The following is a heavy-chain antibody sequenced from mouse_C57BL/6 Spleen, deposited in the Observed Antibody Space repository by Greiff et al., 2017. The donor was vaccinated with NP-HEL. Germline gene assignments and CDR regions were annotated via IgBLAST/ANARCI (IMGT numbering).Heavy chain of an antibody. CDR3: TAYGNRGDY. J-gene: IGHJ4*01. V-gene: IGHV6-3*01. CDR1: GFTFSNYW. D-gene: IGHD2-1*01. CDR2: IRLKSDNYAT. Sequence: EVQRVESGGGLVQPGGSMKLSCVASGFTFSNYWMNWVRQSPEQGLEWVAQIRLKSDNYATHYAESVKGRFTISRDDSKSSVYLQMNNLRAEDTGIYYCTAYGNRGDYWGQGTSVTVSS.